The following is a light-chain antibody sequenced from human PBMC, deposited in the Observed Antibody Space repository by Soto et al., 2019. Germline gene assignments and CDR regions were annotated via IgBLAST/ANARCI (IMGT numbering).Light chain of an antibody. Sequence: DIQMTQSPSSLSAAVGDRVTITCQASQSISSYLNWYQQKPGKAPKLLIYAASSLQSGVPSRFSGSGSGTDFTLTISSLLPEDFATYYCQQSYSTLTFGGGTKVEIK. J-gene: IGKJ4*01. CDR1: QSISSY. CDR2: AAS. V-gene: IGKV1-39*01. CDR3: QQSYSTLT.